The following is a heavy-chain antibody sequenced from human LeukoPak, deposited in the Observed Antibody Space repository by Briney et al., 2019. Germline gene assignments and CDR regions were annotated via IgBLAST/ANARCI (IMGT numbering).Heavy chain of an antibody. D-gene: IGHD6-13*01. J-gene: IGHJ1*01. V-gene: IGHV4-34*01. CDR2: INHSGSN. CDR1: GGSFSGYY. Sequence: SETLSLTCAVYGGSFSGYYWSWIRQPPGKGLEWIGEINHSGSNNYNPSLKSRVTISVDTYKNQFSLKLSSVTAADTAVYYCARGGSSSWYRGYFQHWGQGTLVTVSS. CDR3: ARGGSSSWYRGYFQH.